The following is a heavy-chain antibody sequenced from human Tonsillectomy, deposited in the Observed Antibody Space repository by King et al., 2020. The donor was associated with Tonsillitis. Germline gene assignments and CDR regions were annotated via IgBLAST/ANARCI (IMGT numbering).Heavy chain of an antibody. D-gene: IGHD1-26*01. J-gene: IGHJ4*02. Sequence: VQLQESGPGLVKPSETLSLTCTVSGYSMTTGHYWGWIRQPPGKGLQWIGSIYHNGGPLYNPSLKSRVTMSVDASKNRFSLKLNSVTAADTAVYYCAREYSGSYFDHWGQGTLVTVSS. CDR2: IYHNGGP. V-gene: IGHV4-38-2*02. CDR1: GYSMTTGHY. CDR3: AREYSGSYFDH.